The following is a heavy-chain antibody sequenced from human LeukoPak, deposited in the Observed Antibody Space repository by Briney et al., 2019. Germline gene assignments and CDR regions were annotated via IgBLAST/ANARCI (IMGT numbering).Heavy chain of an antibody. D-gene: IGHD2-2*01. CDR1: GDSISSNDYY. Sequence: SETLSLSCTVSGDSISSNDYYCGWIRQPQGKGLEWIGEINHSGSTNYNPSLKSRVTISVDTSKNQFSLKLSSVTAADTAVYYCARALPGVVVVPAAPPDYWGQGTLVTVSS. J-gene: IGHJ4*02. CDR2: INHSGST. CDR3: ARALPGVVVVPAAPPDY. V-gene: IGHV4-39*07.